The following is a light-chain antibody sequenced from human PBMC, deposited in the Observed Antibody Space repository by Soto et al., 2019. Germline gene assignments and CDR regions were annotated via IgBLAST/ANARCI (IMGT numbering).Light chain of an antibody. CDR2: GAS. CDR3: QQSYTTPWT. J-gene: IGKJ1*01. CDR1: ETIKVY. Sequence: DIQMTQSPSSLSASVGGRVTIRCRASETIKVYLNWYQHKPGKAPNLLIFGASNLRGGVPSRFTGSGSGTDFTLTIDRLQPEDFATYDCQQSYTTPWTFGLGTKVEIK. V-gene: IGKV1-39*01.